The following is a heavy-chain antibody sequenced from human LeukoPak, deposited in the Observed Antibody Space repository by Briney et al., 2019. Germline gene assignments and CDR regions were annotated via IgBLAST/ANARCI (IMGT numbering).Heavy chain of an antibody. D-gene: IGHD3-22*01. CDR2: IYYSGST. J-gene: IGHJ5*02. V-gene: IGHV4-39*01. Sequence: SETLSLTCTVSGGSISSSSYYWGWIRQPPGEGLEWIGSIYYSGSTYYKPSLKSRITISVDTSKNQVSLKLSSVTAADTAVYYCASLVVVITPGGFDPWGQGTLVTVSS. CDR1: GGSISSSSYY. CDR3: ASLVVVITPGGFDP.